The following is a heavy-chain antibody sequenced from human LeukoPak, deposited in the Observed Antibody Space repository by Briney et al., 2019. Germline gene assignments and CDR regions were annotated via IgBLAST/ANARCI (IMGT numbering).Heavy chain of an antibody. CDR2: IYHSGST. D-gene: IGHD1-7*01. V-gene: IGHV4-38-2*02. CDR3: ARERRGWHWNYAGRSPGTRYYFDY. CDR1: GYSISGGYY. J-gene: IGHJ4*02. Sequence: SETLSLTCTVSGYSISGGYYWGWIRQPPGKGLAWIGSIYHSGSTYYNPSMKSRVTISVDTYKNQFSLKLSSVTAADTAVYYCARERRGWHWNYAGRSPGTRYYFDYWGQGTLVTVSS.